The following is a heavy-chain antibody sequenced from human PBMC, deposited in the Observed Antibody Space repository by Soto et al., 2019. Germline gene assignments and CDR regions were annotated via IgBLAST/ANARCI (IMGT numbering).Heavy chain of an antibody. J-gene: IGHJ4*02. V-gene: IGHV1-46*01. CDR1: GYTSTSYY. Sequence: ASVKVSCKASGYTSTSYYMHWVRQAPGQGLEWMGIINPSGGSTSYAQKFQGRVTMTRDTSTSTVYMELSSLRSEDTAVYYCARGDIVATIVHPEMKYWGRGTLVTV. D-gene: IGHD5-12*01. CDR2: INPSGGST. CDR3: ARGDIVATIVHPEMKY.